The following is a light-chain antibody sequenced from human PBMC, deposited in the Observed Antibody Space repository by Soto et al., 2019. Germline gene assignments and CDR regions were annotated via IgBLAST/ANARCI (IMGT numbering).Light chain of an antibody. CDR1: SSDVGGYNY. Sequence: QSALTQPPSASGSPGQSVTISCTGTSSDVGGYNYVSWYQQHPGKAPKLMIHDVSKRPSGVPDLFSGSKSGSTASLTVSWLQAEDEADYYCSSYAGSDNLVFGGGTKLTVL. CDR3: SSYAGSDNLV. CDR2: DVS. J-gene: IGLJ3*02. V-gene: IGLV2-8*01.